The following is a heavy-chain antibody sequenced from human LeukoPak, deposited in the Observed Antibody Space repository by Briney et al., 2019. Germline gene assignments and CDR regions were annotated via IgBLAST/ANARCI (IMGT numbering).Heavy chain of an antibody. CDR2: IIPIFGTA. CDR1: GGTFSSYA. V-gene: IGHV1-69*01. J-gene: IGHJ4*02. D-gene: IGHD3-16*01. CDR3: AREGLAGGYYFGY. Sequence: SVKVSCKASGGTFSSYAISWVRQAPGQGLEWMGGIIPIFGTANYAQKFQGRVTITADESTSTAYMELSSLRSEDTAVYYCAREGLAGGYYFGYWGQGTLVTVSS.